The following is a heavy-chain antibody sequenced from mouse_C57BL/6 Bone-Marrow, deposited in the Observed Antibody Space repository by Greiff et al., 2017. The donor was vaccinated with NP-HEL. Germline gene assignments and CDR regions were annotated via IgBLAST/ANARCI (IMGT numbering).Heavy chain of an antibody. CDR1: GYTFTSYW. J-gene: IGHJ2*01. V-gene: IGHV1-55*01. CDR2: IYPGSGST. D-gene: IGHD1-1*01. Sequence: QVQLQQPGAELVKPGASVKMSCTASGYTFTSYWITWVKQRPGKGLEWIGDIYPGSGSTNYNEKFKSKATLTVDTSSSTAYMQLSSLTSEDAAVYYCARYYYGSSKDYFDYWGQGTTLTVSS. CDR3: ARYYYGSSKDYFDY.